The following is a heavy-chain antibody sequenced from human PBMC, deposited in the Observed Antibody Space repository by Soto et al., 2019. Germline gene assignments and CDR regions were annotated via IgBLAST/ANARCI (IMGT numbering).Heavy chain of an antibody. J-gene: IGHJ4*02. V-gene: IGHV2-5*02. Sequence: QITLKESGPTLVKPTQTLTLTCTFSGFSLSTTGVGVGWIRQPPGKALEWLAIIYWDDDKRYSPSLKSRLTLTKDTSNIQVVLTMTSMDSVDTATYYCARESRRFFDCWGQGTLVTVSS. CDR1: GFSLSTTGVG. CDR3: ARESRRFFDC. D-gene: IGHD2-2*01. CDR2: IYWDDDK.